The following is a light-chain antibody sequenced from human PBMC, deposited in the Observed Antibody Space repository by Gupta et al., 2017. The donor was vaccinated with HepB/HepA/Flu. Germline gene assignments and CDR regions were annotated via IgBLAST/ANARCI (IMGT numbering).Light chain of an antibody. V-gene: IGKV2-28*01. CDR2: LGS. CDR3: MQASQTPPIT. J-gene: IGKJ5*01. CDR1: QSLLHSNGYNY. Sequence: DIVLSPSPLSLPVTPGESASISCRSSQSLLHSNGYNYVHWYLQKPGQSPQRLIDLGSNRASGVPDRCSGSGSGTEFTLKISRVEADGVAVDYCMQASQTPPITFGQGTRLEIK.